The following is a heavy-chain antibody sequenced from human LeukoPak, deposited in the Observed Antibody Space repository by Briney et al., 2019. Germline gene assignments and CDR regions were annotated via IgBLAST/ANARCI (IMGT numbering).Heavy chain of an antibody. V-gene: IGHV1-46*01. Sequence: GASVKVSCKASGYTFPSYFMHWVRQAPGQGLEWMGIINPTGGSTTYAQKFQGRVTITRDTSASTAYMELSSLRSEDTAVYYCARDLWGQQQLVFDYWGQGTLVTVSS. CDR2: INPTGGST. CDR3: ARDLWGQQQLVFDY. J-gene: IGHJ4*02. CDR1: GYTFPSYF. D-gene: IGHD6-13*01.